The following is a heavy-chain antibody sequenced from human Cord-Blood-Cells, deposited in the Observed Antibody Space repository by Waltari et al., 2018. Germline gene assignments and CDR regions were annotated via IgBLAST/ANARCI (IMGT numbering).Heavy chain of an antibody. CDR1: GFTFSSYS. Sequence: EVQLVESGGGLVQPGGSLRLSCAASGFTFSSYSMNWVRQAPGEWLWWVSIIGSRSSTIDYADSGKGRFTISRDNAKNSLYLQMNSLRAEDTAVYYCARDILTGADAFDIWGQGTMVTVSS. CDR3: ARDILTGADAFDI. D-gene: IGHD7-27*01. CDR2: IGSRSSTI. V-gene: IGHV3-48*01. J-gene: IGHJ3*02.